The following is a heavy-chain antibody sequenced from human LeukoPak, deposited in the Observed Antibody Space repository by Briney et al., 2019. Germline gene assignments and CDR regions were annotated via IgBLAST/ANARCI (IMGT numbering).Heavy chain of an antibody. V-gene: IGHV4-39*07. Sequence: PSETLSLTCTVSGGSISSSSYYWGWIRQPPGKGLEWIGSIYYSGSTYYNPSLKSRVTISVDTSENQFSLKLTSVTAADTAVYYCARGRKMATILWYYFDYWGQGTLVTVSS. CDR1: GGSISSSSYY. CDR2: IYYSGST. D-gene: IGHD5-24*01. CDR3: ARGRKMATILWYYFDY. J-gene: IGHJ4*02.